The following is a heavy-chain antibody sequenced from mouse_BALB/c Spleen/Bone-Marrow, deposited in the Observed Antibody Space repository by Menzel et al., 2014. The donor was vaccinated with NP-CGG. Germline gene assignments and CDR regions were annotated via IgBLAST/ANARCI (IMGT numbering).Heavy chain of an antibody. CDR2: IAPGSGST. J-gene: IGHJ4*01. CDR1: GYTFTSYW. V-gene: IGHV1S41*01. Sequence: DLVKPGASVKLSCKASGYTFTSYWINWIKRRPGQGLEWIGRIAPGSGSTYYDEMFKGKATLTVDTSYSTAYIQLSSLSSEDSAVYFCARSYYGRAMDYWGQGTSVTVSS. D-gene: IGHD1-1*01. CDR3: ARSYYGRAMDY.